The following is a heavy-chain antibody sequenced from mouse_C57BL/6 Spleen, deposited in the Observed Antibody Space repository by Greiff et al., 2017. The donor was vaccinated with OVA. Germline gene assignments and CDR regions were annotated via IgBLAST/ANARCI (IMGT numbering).Heavy chain of an antibody. J-gene: IGHJ4*01. CDR3: IWLRPPYAMDY. Sequence: EVQLQQSGPGLVKPSQSLSLTCSVTGYSITSGYYWNWIRQFPGNKLEWMGYISYDGSNNYNPSLKNRISITRDTSKNQFFLKLNSVTTEDTATYYCIWLRPPYAMDYWGQGTSVTVSS. D-gene: IGHD2-2*01. CDR1: GYSITSGYY. V-gene: IGHV3-6*01. CDR2: ISYDGSN.